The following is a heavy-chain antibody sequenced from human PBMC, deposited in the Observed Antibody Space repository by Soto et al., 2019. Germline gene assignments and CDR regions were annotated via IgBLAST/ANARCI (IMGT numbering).Heavy chain of an antibody. J-gene: IGHJ4*02. D-gene: IGHD5-12*01. V-gene: IGHV3-9*01. CDR2: IEWNSGRT. CDR3: VKGTRALTAYSGYGGFAY. CDR1: GFTFDDYA. Sequence: EVQLVESGGGLEQPGRSLRLSCAASGFTFDDYAMYWVRQAPGKGLEWVSGIEWNSGRTCYADSVKGRFTISRDNAKNSLYLQMNSLRAEDTAWYYCVKGTRALTAYSGYGGFAYWGKGTGVSVSP.